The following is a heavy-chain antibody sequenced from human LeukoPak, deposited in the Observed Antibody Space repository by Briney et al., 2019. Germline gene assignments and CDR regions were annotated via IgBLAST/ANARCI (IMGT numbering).Heavy chain of an antibody. D-gene: IGHD6-13*01. J-gene: IGHJ4*02. Sequence: PGRSLRLSCAASGFTFDDYAMHWVRQAPGKGLEWVSGISWNSGSIGYADSVKGRFTISRDNAKNSLYPQMNSLRAEDTALYYCATVIADPHQVDYWGQGTLVTVSS. CDR2: ISWNSGSI. CDR1: GFTFDDYA. CDR3: ATVIADPHQVDY. V-gene: IGHV3-9*01.